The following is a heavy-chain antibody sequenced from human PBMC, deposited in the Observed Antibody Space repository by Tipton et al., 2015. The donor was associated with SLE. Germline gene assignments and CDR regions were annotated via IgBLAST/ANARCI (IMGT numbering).Heavy chain of an antibody. CDR3: AKDDPFDNLRPRDY. V-gene: IGHV3-23*01. J-gene: IGHJ4*02. CDR1: GFTFPSSA. D-gene: IGHD3-16*01. CDR2: ISASGST. Sequence: SLRLSCTASGFTFPSSAMTWVRQAPGKGLEWVSAISASGSTYYAESVQGRFTISRDISKNTLFLQLSSLRPEDTAVYYCAKDDPFDNLRPRDYWGQGTLVTVSS.